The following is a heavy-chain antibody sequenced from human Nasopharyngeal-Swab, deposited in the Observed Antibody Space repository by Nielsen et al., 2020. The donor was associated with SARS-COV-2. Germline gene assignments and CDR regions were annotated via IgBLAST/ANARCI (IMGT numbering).Heavy chain of an antibody. D-gene: IGHD3-16*01. J-gene: IGHJ3*02. CDR3: ARDGGRMYSPRAFDI. V-gene: IGHV4-59*01. CDR2: IYYSGST. CDR1: GGSISSYY. Sequence: SETLSLTCTVSGGSISSYYWSWIRQPPGKGLEWIGYIYYSGSTNYNPSLKSRVPISVDTSKNQFSLKLSSVTAADTAVYYCARDGGRMYSPRAFDIWGQGTMVTVSS.